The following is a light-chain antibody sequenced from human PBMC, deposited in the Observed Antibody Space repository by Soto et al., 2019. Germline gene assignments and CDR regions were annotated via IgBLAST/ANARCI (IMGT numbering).Light chain of an antibody. CDR2: RVS. V-gene: IGKV1-5*03. CDR1: QTVSIW. CDR3: QQYADSSWT. J-gene: IGKJ1*01. Sequence: DIQMTQSPSTLSASVGDRVTITCRASQTVSIWLAWFQQKPGKAANLLIYRVSSVESGVPSRFSGSGSGTEFTLTISNLEPDDFATYYCQQYADSSWTFGQGTKVE.